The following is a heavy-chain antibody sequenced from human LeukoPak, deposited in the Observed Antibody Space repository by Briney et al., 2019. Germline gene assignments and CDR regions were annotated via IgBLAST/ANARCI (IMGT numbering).Heavy chain of an antibody. V-gene: IGHV1-8*02. CDR3: ARGASRSFDY. J-gene: IGHJ4*02. Sequence: GASVKVSCKASGYTFTSYAMNWVRQAPGQGLEWMGWMNPNSGNTGYTQKFQGRVTMTRSTSINTAYMELSSLRSEDTAVYYCARGASRSFDYWGQGTLVAVSS. CDR2: MNPNSGNT. CDR1: GYTFTSYA.